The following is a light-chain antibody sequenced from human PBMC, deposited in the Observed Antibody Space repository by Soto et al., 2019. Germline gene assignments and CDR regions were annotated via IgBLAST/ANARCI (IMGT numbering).Light chain of an antibody. Sequence: QSVLTQPASVSGSPGQSITISCTGTSSDVGVYNYVSWYQQHPGKAPKLMIFEVTSRPSGVSNRFSGSKSGNTASLTISGLQAEDEADYYCAAWDDSLSGLYVFGTGTKVTVL. CDR1: SSDVGVYNY. V-gene: IGLV2-14*01. J-gene: IGLJ1*01. CDR2: EVT. CDR3: AAWDDSLSGLYV.